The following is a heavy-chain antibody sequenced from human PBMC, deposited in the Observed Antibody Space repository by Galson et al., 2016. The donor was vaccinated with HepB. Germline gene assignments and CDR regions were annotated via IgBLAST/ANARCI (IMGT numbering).Heavy chain of an antibody. CDR3: ARGNFGDYAPFDY. Sequence: TLSLTCTVSGGAITNDGYYWNWIRQRPGKGLEWIGYIYYGADSQYNPSLKSRVTFSVETSKNQFSLKLSSVTAADTAVYYCARGNFGDYAPFDYWGKGTLVAVSS. CDR2: IYYGADS. J-gene: IGHJ4*02. D-gene: IGHD4-17*01. V-gene: IGHV4-31*03. CDR1: GGAITNDGYY.